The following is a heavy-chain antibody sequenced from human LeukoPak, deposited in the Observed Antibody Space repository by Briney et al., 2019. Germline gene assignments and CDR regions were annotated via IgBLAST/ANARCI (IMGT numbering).Heavy chain of an antibody. V-gene: IGHV1-8*01. J-gene: IGHJ6*02. CDR2: MNPNSGNT. CDR1: GYTFTSYD. Sequence: ASVKVSCKASGYTFTSYDIHWVRQATGQGLEWMGWMNPNSGNTGYAQKFQGRVTMTRNTSISTAYMELSSLRSEDTAVYYCARGPGAYYDFWSGYYSYYYYGMDVWGQGTTVTVSS. CDR3: ARGPGAYYDFWSGYYSYYYYGMDV. D-gene: IGHD3-3*01.